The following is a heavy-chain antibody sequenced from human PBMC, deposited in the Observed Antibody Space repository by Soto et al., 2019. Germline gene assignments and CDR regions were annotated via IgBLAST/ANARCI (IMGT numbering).Heavy chain of an antibody. CDR3: ARDRAFITMIVEGGLAY. J-gene: IGHJ4*02. CDR2: ISAYNGNT. Sequence: QVQLVQSGAEVKKPGASVKVSCKASGYTFTSYGISWVRQAPGQGLERMGWISAYNGNTNYAQQLQGRVTMTTDTSTTPPYMELRGPRSADTAVYYCARDRAFITMIVEGGLAYWGQGTLVTVSS. D-gene: IGHD3-22*01. CDR1: GYTFTSYG. V-gene: IGHV1-18*01.